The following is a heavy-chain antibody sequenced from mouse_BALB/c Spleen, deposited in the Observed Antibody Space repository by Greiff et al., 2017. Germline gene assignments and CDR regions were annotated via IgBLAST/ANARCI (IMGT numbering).Heavy chain of an antibody. Sequence: EVQLQQSGPELMKPGASVKISCKASGYSFTSYYMHWVKQSHGKSLEWIGYIDPFNGGTSYNQKFKGKATLTVDKSSSTAYMHLSSLTSEDSAVYYCARCLLHAMDYWGQGTSVTVSS. CDR1: GYSFTSYY. CDR3: ARCLLHAMDY. D-gene: IGHD2-10*01. V-gene: IGHV1-28*01. J-gene: IGHJ4*01. CDR2: IDPFNGGT.